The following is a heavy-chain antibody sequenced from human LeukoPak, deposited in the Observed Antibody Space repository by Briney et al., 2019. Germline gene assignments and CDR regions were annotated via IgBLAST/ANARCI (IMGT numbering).Heavy chain of an antibody. J-gene: IGHJ6*04. V-gene: IGHV1-2*06. CDR2: INPNSGGT. D-gene: IGHD3-10*01. CDR1: GYTFTGYY. Sequence: ASVKVSCKASGYTFTGYYMHWVRQAPGQGLEWMRRINPNSGGTNYAQKFQGRVTMTRDTSISTAYMELSRLRSDDTAVYYCTRDRVGSGSYRDVWGKGTTVTVSS. CDR3: TRDRVGSGSYRDV.